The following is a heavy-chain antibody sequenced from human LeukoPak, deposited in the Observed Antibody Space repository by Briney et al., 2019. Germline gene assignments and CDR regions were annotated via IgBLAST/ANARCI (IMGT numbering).Heavy chain of an antibody. V-gene: IGHV3-23*01. J-gene: IGHJ4*02. Sequence: PGGSLRLSCTASGFTFSAYAMNWVRQAPGKGLEWVSSVGSNADSTYYAGSVKGRFTISSANSRNMFYLQMNKLSADDTAIYYCAKAVKGRCSGARCYAFDYWGQGTLVTVSS. D-gene: IGHD2-15*01. CDR2: VGSNADST. CDR3: AKAVKGRCSGARCYAFDY. CDR1: GFTFSAYA.